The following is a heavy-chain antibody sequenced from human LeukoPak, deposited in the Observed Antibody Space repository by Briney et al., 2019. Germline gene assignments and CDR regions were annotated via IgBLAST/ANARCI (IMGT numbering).Heavy chain of an antibody. CDR1: GFTFSSYA. J-gene: IGHJ3*02. D-gene: IGHD3-3*01. CDR3: ARTRASFWSGYYIPDAFDI. CDR2: ISGSGGST. V-gene: IGHV3-23*01. Sequence: GGSLRLSCAASGFTFSSYAMSWVRQAPGKGLEWVSAISGSGGSTYYADSVKGRFTISRDNAKNSLYLQMNSLRAEDTAVYYCARTRASFWSGYYIPDAFDIWGQGTMVTVSS.